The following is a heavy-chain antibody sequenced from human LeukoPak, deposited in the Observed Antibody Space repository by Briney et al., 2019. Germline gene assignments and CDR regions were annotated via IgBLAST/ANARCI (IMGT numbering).Heavy chain of an antibody. Sequence: GASVKVSCKASGYTFTDYFIQWVRQAPGQGLEWMGWINPNSGGTNYAQKFQGRVTMTRDTSISTAYMELSRLRSDDTAVYYCARVQEGDPLGYFDYWGQGTLVTVSS. D-gene: IGHD3-16*01. V-gene: IGHV1-2*02. CDR1: GYTFTDYF. CDR2: INPNSGGT. J-gene: IGHJ4*02. CDR3: ARVQEGDPLGYFDY.